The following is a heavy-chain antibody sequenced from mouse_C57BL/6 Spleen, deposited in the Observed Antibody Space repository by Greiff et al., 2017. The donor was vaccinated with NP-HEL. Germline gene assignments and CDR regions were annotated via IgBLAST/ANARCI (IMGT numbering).Heavy chain of an antibody. CDR2: IDPSDSYT. CDR3: ARNNYDYDGRGFDY. J-gene: IGHJ2*01. V-gene: IGHV1-69*01. CDR1: GYTFTSYW. D-gene: IGHD2-4*01. Sequence: QVQLQQSGAELVMPGASVKLSCKASGYTFTSYWMHWVKQRPGQGLEWIGEIDPSDSYTNYNQKFKGKSTLTVDKSSSTAYMQLSSLTSEDSAVYYCARNNYDYDGRGFDYWGQGTTLTVSS.